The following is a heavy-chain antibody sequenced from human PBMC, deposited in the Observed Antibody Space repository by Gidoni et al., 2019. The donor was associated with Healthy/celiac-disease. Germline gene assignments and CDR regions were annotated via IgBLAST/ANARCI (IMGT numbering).Heavy chain of an antibody. J-gene: IGHJ4*02. D-gene: IGHD4-17*01. CDR2: ISGSGGTT. CDR3: AKVPGPVTTFFEY. CDR1: GVTLSSSL. Sequence: EVQLLESGGGVVQTGGALRLSCAASGVTLSSSLMAWVHQAPGKGLGWVSTISGSGGTTPYANSVQGRFTISRDNSKRTLFLQTNSLRVEDTAVYYCAKVPGPVTTFFEYWGQGTLVTVSS. V-gene: IGHV3-23*01.